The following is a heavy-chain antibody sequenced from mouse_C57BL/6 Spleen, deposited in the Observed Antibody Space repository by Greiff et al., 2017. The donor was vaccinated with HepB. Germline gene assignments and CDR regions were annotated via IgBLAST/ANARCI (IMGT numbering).Heavy chain of an antibody. V-gene: IGHV5-17*01. Sequence: EVHLVESGGGLVKPGGSLKLSCAASGFTFSDYGMHWVRQAPEKGLEWVAYISSGSSTIYYADTVKGRFTISRDNAKNTLVLQMTSLRSEDTAMYYCAGSYGSSPAWFAYWGQGTLVTVSA. D-gene: IGHD1-1*01. CDR3: AGSYGSSPAWFAY. CDR1: GFTFSDYG. CDR2: ISSGSSTI. J-gene: IGHJ3*01.